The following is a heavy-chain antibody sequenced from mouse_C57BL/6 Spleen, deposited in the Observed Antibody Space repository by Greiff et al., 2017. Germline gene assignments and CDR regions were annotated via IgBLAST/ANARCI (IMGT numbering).Heavy chain of an antibody. J-gene: IGHJ3*01. CDR3: AREGAYNSPTGAY. CDR1: GYAFTSSW. V-gene: IGHV1-82*01. CDR2: IYPGDGDT. D-gene: IGHD2-12*01. Sequence: QVQLQQSGPELVKPGASVKISCKASGYAFTSSWMHWVKQRPGQGLEWIGRIYPGDGDTNYNGKFKGKATLTADKSSSTAYMQLSSLTSEDSAVYFCAREGAYNSPTGAYWGQGTMVTVSA.